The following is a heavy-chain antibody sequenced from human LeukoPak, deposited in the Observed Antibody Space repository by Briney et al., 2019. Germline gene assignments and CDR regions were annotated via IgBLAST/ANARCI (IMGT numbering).Heavy chain of an antibody. CDR3: ARDVSGYDFWSGYSL. J-gene: IGHJ4*02. V-gene: IGHV3-23*01. D-gene: IGHD3-3*01. CDR1: GFTFSSYG. CDR2: ISGSGGST. Sequence: PGGSLRLSCAVSGFTFSSYGMSWVRQAPGKGLEWVSAISGSGGSTFYADSVKGRFTISRDNAKNSLYLQMNSLRAEDTAVYYCARDVSGYDFWSGYSLWGQGTLVTVSS.